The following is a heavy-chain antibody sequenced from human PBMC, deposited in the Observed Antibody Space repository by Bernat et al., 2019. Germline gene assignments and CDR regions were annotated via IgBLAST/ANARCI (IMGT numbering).Heavy chain of an antibody. D-gene: IGHD2-2*01. V-gene: IGHV3-33*01. J-gene: IGHJ6*02. Sequence: QVQLVESGGGVVQPGRSLRLSCAASGFTFSSYGMHWVRQAPGKGLEWVAVIWYDGSNKYYADSVKGRFTISRDNSKNTLYLQMNSLRDEDTAVYYFARDIDLPAANGGMDVWGQGTTVTVSS. CDR1: GFTFSSYG. CDR2: IWYDGSNK. CDR3: ARDIDLPAANGGMDV.